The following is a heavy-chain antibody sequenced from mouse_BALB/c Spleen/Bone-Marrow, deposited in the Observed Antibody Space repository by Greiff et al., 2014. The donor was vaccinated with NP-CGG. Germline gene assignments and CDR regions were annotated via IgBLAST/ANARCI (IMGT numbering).Heavy chain of an antibody. J-gene: IGHJ4*01. D-gene: IGHD2-4*01. CDR3: ARAITDAMDY. Sequence: QVQLQQPGAELVRPGTSVKVSCKGSGYAFTNYLIEWVKQRPGQGLEWIGVINSGSGGTKYNEKFKGKATLTADKSSSTVYMQLSSLTSDDSAVYFCARAITDAMDYWGQGTSVTVSS. CDR2: INSGSGGT. CDR1: GYAFTNYL. V-gene: IGHV1-54*01.